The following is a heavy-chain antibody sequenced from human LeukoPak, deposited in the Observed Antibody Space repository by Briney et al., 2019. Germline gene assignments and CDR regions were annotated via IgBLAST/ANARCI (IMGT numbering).Heavy chain of an antibody. CDR3: ARARGNWNYVLDL. Sequence: GGSLRLSCAASGFTFSSYSMNWVRQAPGKGLEWLSWISGTSSSMYCADSVKGRFTIARDNAKNSVYLQMRSLRVEDTAVYYCARARGNWNYVLDLWGQGTLVTVSS. D-gene: IGHD3-16*01. CDR2: ISGTSSSM. CDR1: GFTFSSYS. J-gene: IGHJ4*02. V-gene: IGHV3-48*04.